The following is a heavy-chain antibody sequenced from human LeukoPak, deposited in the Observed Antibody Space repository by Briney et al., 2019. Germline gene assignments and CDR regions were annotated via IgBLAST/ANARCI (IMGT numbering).Heavy chain of an antibody. Sequence: PSETLSLTCTLSGGSISSSSYYWAWIRQPPGKGLEWIGSIYYGGRTQQSPSLRSRVTISVDTSENQYSLKMESVTAADTAVYYCARYRSSWPHWYFDLWGRGTLVIVSS. D-gene: IGHD6-13*01. V-gene: IGHV4-39*07. CDR1: GGSISSSSYY. CDR3: ARYRSSWPHWYFDL. CDR2: IYYGGRT. J-gene: IGHJ2*01.